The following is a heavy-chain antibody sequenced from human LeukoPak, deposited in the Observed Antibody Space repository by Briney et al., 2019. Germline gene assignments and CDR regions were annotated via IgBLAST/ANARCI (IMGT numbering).Heavy chain of an antibody. CDR1: GGSISSYY. CDR2: IYTSWNT. V-gene: IGHV4-4*07. CDR3: ARRPDYGDSIRSPGTFDI. J-gene: IGHJ3*02. Sequence: PSETLSLTCTVSGGSISSYYWSWIRQPAGKGLEWIGRIYTSWNTNYNPSLKSRVTMSLDTSKNQFSLKLNSVTAADTAVYYCARRPDYGDSIRSPGTFDIWGQGTMVTVSS. D-gene: IGHD4-17*01.